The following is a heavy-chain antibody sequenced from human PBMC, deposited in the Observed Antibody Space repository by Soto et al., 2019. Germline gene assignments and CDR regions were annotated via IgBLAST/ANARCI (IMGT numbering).Heavy chain of an antibody. CDR1: GDTISTGGYS. CDR2: TYHSGNP. Sequence: QLQLQESGSRLVKSSETLSLTCAVSGDTISTGGYSWAWIRQPPGKPLEWIGHTYHSGNPYYNPSLKTRALLSGAGSTNRCSRKLSPLPAADTAVYFCARDTYGDYVGYFDPCGQGTLVTVSS. V-gene: IGHV4-30-2*01. CDR3: ARDTYGDYVGYFDP. J-gene: IGHJ5*02. D-gene: IGHD4-17*01.